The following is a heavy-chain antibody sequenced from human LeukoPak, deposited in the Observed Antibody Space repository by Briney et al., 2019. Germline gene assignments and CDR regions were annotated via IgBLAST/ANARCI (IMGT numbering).Heavy chain of an antibody. CDR3: ARGDLSRDGYNTYYFDY. Sequence: PSETLSLTCTVSGGSISTYYWSWIRQPPGKGLEWIGEINHSGSTNYNPSLKSRVTISVDTSKNQFSLKLSSVTAADTAVYYCARGDLSRDGYNTYYFDYWGQGTLVTVSS. J-gene: IGHJ4*02. CDR1: GGSISTYY. V-gene: IGHV4-34*01. D-gene: IGHD5-12*01. CDR2: INHSGST.